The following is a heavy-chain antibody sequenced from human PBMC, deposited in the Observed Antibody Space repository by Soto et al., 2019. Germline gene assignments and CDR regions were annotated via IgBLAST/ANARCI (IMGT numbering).Heavy chain of an antibody. CDR1: GFSLSTSGVG. Sequence: QITLKESGPTLMKPTQTLTLTCTFSGFSLSTSGVGVGWIRQPPGKALEWLALIYWDDDKRYSPSLKSRLTITKDTSKNQVVLTMTNMDPVDTATYYCAHRRGSSGSGVFFDYWGQGTLVTVSS. D-gene: IGHD6-19*01. J-gene: IGHJ4*02. CDR3: AHRRGSSGSGVFFDY. CDR2: IYWDDDK. V-gene: IGHV2-5*02.